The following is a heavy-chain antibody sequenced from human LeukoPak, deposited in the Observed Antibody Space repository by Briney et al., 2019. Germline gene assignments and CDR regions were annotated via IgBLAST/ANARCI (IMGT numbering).Heavy chain of an antibody. CDR3: ASGPDTAMAHDAFDI. V-gene: IGHV1-18*01. CDR2: ISAYNGNT. CDR1: GYTFTSYG. J-gene: IGHJ3*02. Sequence: VASVKVSCKASGYTFTSYGISWVRQAPGQGLEWMGWISAYNGNTDYAQKLQGRVTMTTDTSTSTAYMELRSLRSDDTAVYYCASGPDTAMAHDAFDIWGQGTMVTVSS. D-gene: IGHD5-18*01.